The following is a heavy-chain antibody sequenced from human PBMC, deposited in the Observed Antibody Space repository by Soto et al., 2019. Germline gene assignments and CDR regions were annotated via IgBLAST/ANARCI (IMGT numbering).Heavy chain of an antibody. Sequence: XVKVSCKVSGYTFTSYGISWVRQAPGQGLEWMGWISAYNGNTNYAQKLQGRVTMTTDTSTSTAYMELRSLRSDHTAVYHCGTPGYCSGGSCYTVVNWGQGTLVTVSS. CDR1: GYTFTSYG. CDR3: GTPGYCSGGSCYTVVN. J-gene: IGHJ4*02. V-gene: IGHV1-18*01. D-gene: IGHD2-15*01. CDR2: ISAYNGNT.